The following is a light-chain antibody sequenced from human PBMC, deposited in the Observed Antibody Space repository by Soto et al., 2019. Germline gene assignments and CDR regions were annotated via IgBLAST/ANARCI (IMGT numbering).Light chain of an antibody. Sequence: IPLTQSPSLLSASIGDRVTITCRASHDISTFLAWYQQKPGKAPKLLIYEASTLQSGVPSRFSGSGSGTEFTLTISGLLPEDFAAYHCQQLYTLPFPFGQGTRLEIK. CDR1: HDISTF. CDR3: QQLYTLPFP. CDR2: EAS. J-gene: IGKJ5*01. V-gene: IGKV1-9*01.